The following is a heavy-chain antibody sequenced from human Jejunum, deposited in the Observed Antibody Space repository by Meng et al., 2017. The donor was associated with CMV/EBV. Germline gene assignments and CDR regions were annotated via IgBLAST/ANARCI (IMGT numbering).Heavy chain of an antibody. CDR2: ISGRGSAT. D-gene: IGHD3-10*01. J-gene: IGHJ4*02. V-gene: IGHV3-23*01. CDR1: GFTFRMFA. CDR3: ANGASPDY. Sequence: SLDLSCAASGFTFRMFALAWVRQAPGKGLEWVSDISGRGSATYYADSVKGRFTISRDNSKNTLSLQMNSLRVEDTAVYYCANGASPDYWGQGTLVTVSS.